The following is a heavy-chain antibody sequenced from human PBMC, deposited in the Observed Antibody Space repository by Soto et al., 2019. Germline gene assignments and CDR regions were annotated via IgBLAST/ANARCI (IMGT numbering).Heavy chain of an antibody. J-gene: IGHJ3*02. V-gene: IGHV3-64*04. CDR2: IRGNGDPP. CDR3: ARGGCSSTSCYTQDDAFDI. Sequence: GGSLRLSCSASGFTFSSYAMHWVRQAPGKGLEYVSGIRGNGDPPFYADSVKGRFTISRDNSKNTLYLQMNSLRAEDTAVYYCARGGCSSTSCYTQDDAFDIWGQGTMVTVSS. CDR1: GFTFSSYA. D-gene: IGHD2-2*02.